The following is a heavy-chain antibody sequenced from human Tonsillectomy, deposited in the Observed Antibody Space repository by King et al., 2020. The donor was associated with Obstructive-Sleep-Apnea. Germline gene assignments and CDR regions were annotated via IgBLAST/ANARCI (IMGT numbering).Heavy chain of an antibody. CDR3: AGDHRVRGYSGRHWYFDL. J-gene: IGHJ2*01. D-gene: IGHD1-26*01. V-gene: IGHV3-7*01. CDR1: GFSFSDYW. Sequence: VQLVESGGGLVQPGGSLRLSCAVSGFSFSDYWMSWVRQAPGKGLEWVANMKQDGSEQYYVDSVRGRFAISRDNAKNSLFLPMYSLRAEDTAVYYCAGDHRVRGYSGRHWYFDLWGRGTLVTVSS. CDR2: MKQDGSEQ.